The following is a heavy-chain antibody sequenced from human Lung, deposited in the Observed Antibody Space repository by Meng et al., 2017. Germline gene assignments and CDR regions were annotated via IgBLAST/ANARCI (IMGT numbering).Heavy chain of an antibody. J-gene: IGHJ5*02. V-gene: IGHV3-23*01. CDR2: ISSTGDST. CDR1: GFTFTAFS. CDR3: AKEAAMAS. Sequence: VQLMESGGGLVQPGGSLRLSCAASGFTFTAFSMTWVRQAPGKGLEWVSTISSTGDSTFYPDSVKGRFIVSRDNSKSTLYLQMNSLRAEDTAIYYCAKEAAMASWGQGTLVTVSS. D-gene: IGHD5-18*01.